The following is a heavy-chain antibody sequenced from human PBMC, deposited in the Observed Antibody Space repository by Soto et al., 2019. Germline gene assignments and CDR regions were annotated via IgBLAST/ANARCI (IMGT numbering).Heavy chain of an antibody. CDR1: GGTFSSYA. D-gene: IGHD2-2*02. J-gene: IGHJ6*02. Sequence: QVQLVQSGAEVKKPGSSVKVSCKASGGTFSSYAISWVRQAPGQGLEWMGGIIPIFGTANYAQKFQGRVTITADKSTSTAYMELSSLRSADTAVYYCARGRYCSSTSCYKGYYYYYGMDVWGQGTTVTVSS. CDR2: IIPIFGTA. CDR3: ARGRYCSSTSCYKGYYYYYGMDV. V-gene: IGHV1-69*06.